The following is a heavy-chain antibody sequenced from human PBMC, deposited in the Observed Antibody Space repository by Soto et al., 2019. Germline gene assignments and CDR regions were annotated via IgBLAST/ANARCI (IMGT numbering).Heavy chain of an antibody. D-gene: IGHD1-26*01. V-gene: IGHV1-3*01. CDR3: ARFRVWESPGGHDAFDI. J-gene: IGHJ3*02. Sequence: ASVKVSCKASGHTFINYPMQWVRPAPGQRLEWMGIINAGNGDTEYPQKFQVRVTMTRDTSTSTVYMELSSLRSEDTAVYYCARFRVWESPGGHDAFDIWGQGTMVTGSS. CDR2: INAGNGDT. CDR1: GHTFINYP.